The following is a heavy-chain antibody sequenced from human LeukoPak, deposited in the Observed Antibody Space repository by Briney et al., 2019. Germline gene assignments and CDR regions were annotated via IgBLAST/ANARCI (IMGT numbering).Heavy chain of an antibody. J-gene: IGHJ6*02. Sequence: ASVKVSCKASGYIFTDYFLQWVRQAPGQGPEWMGWINPNSGDTKYVQTFQGRVTLTRDTSITTAYMELSRLGSDDTAVYYCARRGYYGPYYYYGMDVWGQGTTVTVSS. D-gene: IGHD3-10*01. CDR3: ARRGYYGPYYYYGMDV. CDR1: GYIFTDYF. CDR2: INPNSGDT. V-gene: IGHV1-2*02.